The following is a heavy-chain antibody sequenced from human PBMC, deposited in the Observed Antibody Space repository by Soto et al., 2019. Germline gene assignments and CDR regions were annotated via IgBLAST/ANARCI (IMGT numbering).Heavy chain of an antibody. D-gene: IGHD6-6*01. CDR1: GYTFTNYG. CDR3: ARGTSIPASGDY. J-gene: IGHJ4*01. V-gene: IGHV1-18*01. CDR2: VSAYNGEK. Sequence: QVQLVQSGSEVKKPGASVKVSCKASGYTFTNYGINWVRQAPGQGLEWLGGVSAYNGEKRYAQRVQARVIITTDTSTTTAYMELRSLRSYDTAVYYCARGTSIPASGDYWGQGTLVTVSS.